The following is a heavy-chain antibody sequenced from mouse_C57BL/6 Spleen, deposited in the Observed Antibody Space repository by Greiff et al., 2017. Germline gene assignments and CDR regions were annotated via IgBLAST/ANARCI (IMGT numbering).Heavy chain of an antibody. D-gene: IGHD1-1*01. CDR2: IYPGSGST. J-gene: IGHJ2*01. CDR3: ARFSYYYGSSLDY. V-gene: IGHV1-55*01. CDR1: GYTFTSYW. Sequence: QVQLQQPGAELVKPGASVKMSCKASGYTFTSYWITWVKQRPGQGLEWIGDIYPGSGSTNYNEKFKSKATLTVDTSSSTAYMQLSSLTSEDSAVYYCARFSYYYGSSLDYWGQGTTLTVSS.